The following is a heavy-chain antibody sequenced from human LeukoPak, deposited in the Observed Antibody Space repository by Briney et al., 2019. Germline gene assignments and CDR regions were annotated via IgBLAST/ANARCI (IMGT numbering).Heavy chain of an antibody. J-gene: IGHJ5*02. CDR1: GLVSNLDV. D-gene: IGHD3-22*01. CDR3: ALRPTYDSSAYSPPFIRS. V-gene: IGHV3-23*01. Sequence: GGSLRLSCAAAGLVSNLDVMRWVRQAPGKGLELVSGISGDGASTFFADSVKGRFTISRDISKNTVYLQVISLSVEDTAVYYCALRPTYDSSAYSPPFIRSWGQGTLVTVSS. CDR2: ISGDGAST.